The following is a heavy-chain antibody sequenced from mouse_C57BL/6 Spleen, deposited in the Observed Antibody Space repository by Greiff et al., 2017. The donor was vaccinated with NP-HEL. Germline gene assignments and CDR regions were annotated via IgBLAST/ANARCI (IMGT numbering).Heavy chain of an antibody. V-gene: IGHV5-17*01. D-gene: IGHD1-1*01. CDR3: ARPYYYGQAWFAY. CDR1: GFTFSDYG. J-gene: IGHJ3*01. Sequence: EVQLVESGGGLVKPGGSLKLSCAASGFTFSDYGMHWVRQAPEKGLEWVAYISSGSSTIYYADTVKGRFTISRDNAKNTLFLQMTSLRSEDTAMYYCARPYYYGQAWFAYWGQGTLVTVSA. CDR2: ISSGSSTI.